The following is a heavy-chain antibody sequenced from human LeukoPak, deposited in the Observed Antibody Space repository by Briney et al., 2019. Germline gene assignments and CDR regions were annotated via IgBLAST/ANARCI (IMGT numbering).Heavy chain of an antibody. D-gene: IGHD6-19*01. CDR2: VHYSGRT. Sequence: PSETLSLTCIVSGASMNGFYWGWLRQPPGEGLEWIGHVHYSGRTAYRPSLRNRLTISVDTSENQFSLKLTSMTAADTAIYYCARFYSSGLDYWGQGSLVTVS. V-gene: IGHV4-59*01. CDR3: ARFYSSGLDY. CDR1: GASMNGFY. J-gene: IGHJ4*02.